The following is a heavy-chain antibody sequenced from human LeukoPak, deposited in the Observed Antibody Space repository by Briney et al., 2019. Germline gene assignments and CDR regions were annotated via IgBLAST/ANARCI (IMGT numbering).Heavy chain of an antibody. D-gene: IGHD6-13*01. J-gene: IGHJ6*02. Sequence: PSETLSLTCAVYGGSFSGYYWSWIRQPPGKGLEWIGEINHSGSTNYNPSLKSRVTISVDTSKNQFSLKLSSVTAAATAVYYCARGRRIAAAGPRPYYYYYGMDVWGQGTTVTVSS. V-gene: IGHV4-34*01. CDR3: ARGRRIAAAGPRPYYYYYGMDV. CDR2: INHSGST. CDR1: GGSFSGYY.